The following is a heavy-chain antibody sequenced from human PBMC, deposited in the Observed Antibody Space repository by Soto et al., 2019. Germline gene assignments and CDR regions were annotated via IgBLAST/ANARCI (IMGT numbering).Heavy chain of an antibody. CDR2: ISGSGDST. Sequence: EVQLLESGGGLVQPGGSLRLSCAASGFSFSSYAMNWVRQAPGKGLEWVSVISGSGDSTYYADSVKGRFTISRDNSKNTLYLQMISLRAEDTAVYSRARRSSGWYFDYWGQGTLVIVSS. D-gene: IGHD6-19*01. J-gene: IGHJ4*02. CDR3: ARRSSGWYFDY. V-gene: IGHV3-23*01. CDR1: GFSFSSYA.